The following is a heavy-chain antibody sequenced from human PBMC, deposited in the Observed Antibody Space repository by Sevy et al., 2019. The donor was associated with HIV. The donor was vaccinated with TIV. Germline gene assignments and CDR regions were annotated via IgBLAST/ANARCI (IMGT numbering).Heavy chain of an antibody. Sequence: GGSLRLSCAASGFTFSDYYMTWIRQAPGRGLEWVAYITSSGDTIYYADSVKGRFTISRDNAKNSLYLQMNNLRAEDTAVYYCAREYDYSHYAFDYWGQGTLVTVSS. V-gene: IGHV3-11*01. CDR3: AREYDYSHYAFDY. CDR1: GFTFSDYY. J-gene: IGHJ4*02. D-gene: IGHD4-4*01. CDR2: ITSSGDTI.